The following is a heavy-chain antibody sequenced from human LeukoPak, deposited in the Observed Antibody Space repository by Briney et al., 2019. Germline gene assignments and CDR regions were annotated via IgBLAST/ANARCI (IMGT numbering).Heavy chain of an antibody. D-gene: IGHD1-26*01. Sequence: ASVKVSCKASGYTFTGYYMHWVRQAPGQGLEWMGWINPNSGGINYAQKFQGRVTMTRDTSISTAYMELSRLRSDDTAVYYCARALVSWELPDYWGQGTLVTVSS. CDR2: INPNSGGI. V-gene: IGHV1-2*02. J-gene: IGHJ4*02. CDR3: ARALVSWELPDY. CDR1: GYTFTGYY.